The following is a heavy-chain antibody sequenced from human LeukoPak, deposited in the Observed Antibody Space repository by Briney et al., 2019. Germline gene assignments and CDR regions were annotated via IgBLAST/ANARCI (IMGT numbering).Heavy chain of an antibody. CDR2: ISSDGSNE. CDR3: AFCGGDCYTFVDY. J-gene: IGHJ4*02. CDR1: GFTFSGYG. D-gene: IGHD2-21*02. Sequence: PGRSLRLSCAASGFTFSGYGMHWVRQAPGKGLEWVAVISSDGSNEYYADSVKGRFTISRDNSKDTVYVQMNSLRAEDTAVYYCAFCGGDCYTFVDYWGQGALVTVSS. V-gene: IGHV3-30*03.